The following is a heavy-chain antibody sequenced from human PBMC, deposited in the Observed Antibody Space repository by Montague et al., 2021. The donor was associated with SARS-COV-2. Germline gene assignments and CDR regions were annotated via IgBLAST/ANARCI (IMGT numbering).Heavy chain of an antibody. CDR3: ARVFPRWLQFDPYFDY. Sequence: SETLSLTCAVYGGSFSGYYWSWIRQPPGKGLEWTGEINHSGSTNYNPSLKSRVAISVDTSKNQFSLKLSSVTAADTAVYYCARVFPRWLQFDPYFDYWGQGTLVTVSS. CDR1: GGSFSGYY. J-gene: IGHJ4*02. CDR2: INHSGST. D-gene: IGHD5-24*01. V-gene: IGHV4-34*01.